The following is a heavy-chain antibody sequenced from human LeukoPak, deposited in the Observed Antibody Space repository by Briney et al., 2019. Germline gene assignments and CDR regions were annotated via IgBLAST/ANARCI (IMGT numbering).Heavy chain of an antibody. Sequence: PGGSLRLSCAASGFTFSSYWMSWVRQAPGKGLEWVANIKQDRSEKYYVDSVKGRFTISRDNAKNSLYLQMNSLRAEDTAVYYCARVKYGDYPNDAFDIWGQGTMVTVSS. D-gene: IGHD4-17*01. CDR3: ARVKYGDYPNDAFDI. V-gene: IGHV3-7*01. CDR1: GFTFSSYW. CDR2: IKQDRSEK. J-gene: IGHJ3*02.